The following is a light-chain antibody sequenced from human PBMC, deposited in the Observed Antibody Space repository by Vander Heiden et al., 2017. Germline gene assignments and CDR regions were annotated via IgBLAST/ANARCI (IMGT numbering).Light chain of an antibody. V-gene: IGKV1-27*01. J-gene: IGKJ3*01. Sequence: DIQMTQSPSSMSSSVGDRVTITCQASQGISKYLAWYQQKPGKVPKLLIYAASTVHSGVPSRFSARGSGTDFTLTIRSPQPEDVATYYCQKDNSYPPFTFGHGTKVDI. CDR1: QGISKY. CDR3: QKDNSYPPFT. CDR2: AAS.